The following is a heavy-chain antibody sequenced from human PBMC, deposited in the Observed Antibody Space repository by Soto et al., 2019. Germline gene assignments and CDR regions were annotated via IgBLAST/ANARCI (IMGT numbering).Heavy chain of an antibody. CDR1: GFTFSSYA. V-gene: IGHV3-23*01. D-gene: IGHD6-19*01. CDR2: ISGSGGST. J-gene: IGHJ4*02. Sequence: EVQLLESGGGLVQPGGSLRLSCAASGFTFSSYAMSWVRQAPGKGLEWVSAISGSGGSTYYADSVKGRFTISRDNSKNTLYLQMNSLRPEDTAVYYGAKVSSGWYDSFDYWGQGTLVTVSS. CDR3: AKVSSGWYDSFDY.